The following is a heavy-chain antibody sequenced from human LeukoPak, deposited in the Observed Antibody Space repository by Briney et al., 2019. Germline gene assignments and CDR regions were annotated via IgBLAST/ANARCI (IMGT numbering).Heavy chain of an antibody. Sequence: ASVKVSCKASGYTFTSYDINWVRQATGQGLEWMGWMNPNSGNTGYAQKFQGRVTMTRNTSISTAYMELSSLRSEDTAVYYCARAYYYDSSGYYPGGDSWGQGTLVTVSS. CDR3: ARAYYYDSSGYYPGGDS. CDR1: GYTFTSYD. J-gene: IGHJ4*02. D-gene: IGHD3-22*01. V-gene: IGHV1-8*01. CDR2: MNPNSGNT.